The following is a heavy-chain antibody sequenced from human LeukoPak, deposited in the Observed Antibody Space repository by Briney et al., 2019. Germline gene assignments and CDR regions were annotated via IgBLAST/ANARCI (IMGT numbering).Heavy chain of an antibody. V-gene: IGHV4-61*01. CDR3: ARDSGGDYDY. CDR2: IYYSGST. Sequence: WEPLSLTVPVSGCSFSSGSYYWCWIRQPPGKGLEWIGYIYYSGSTNYNPSLKSRVTISVDTSKSQFSLKLSSVTAADTAVYYCARDSGGDYDYWGQGTLVTVSS. D-gene: IGHD2-21*01. CDR1: GCSFSSGSYY. J-gene: IGHJ4*02.